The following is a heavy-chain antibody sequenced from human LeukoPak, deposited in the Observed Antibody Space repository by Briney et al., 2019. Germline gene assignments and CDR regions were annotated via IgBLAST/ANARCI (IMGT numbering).Heavy chain of an antibody. J-gene: IGHJ4*02. CDR3: ARRGEAAGKGGRYFDQ. V-gene: IGHV1-2*02. Sequence: ASVKVSCKASGYTFTGYYMHWVRQAPGQGLEWMGWINPNSGGTNYAQKFQGRVTMTRDMSTSTVYMELSSLRSEDTAVYYCARRGEAAGKGGRYFDQWGQGTLVTVSS. D-gene: IGHD6-13*01. CDR1: GYTFTGYY. CDR2: INPNSGGT.